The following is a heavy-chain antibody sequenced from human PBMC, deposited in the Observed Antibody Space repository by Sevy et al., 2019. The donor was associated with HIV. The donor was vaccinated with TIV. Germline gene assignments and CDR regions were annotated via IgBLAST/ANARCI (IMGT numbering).Heavy chain of an antibody. CDR1: EFTFGDFA. Sequence: GGSLRLSCTTSEFTFGDFARNWVRQAPGKGLEWVAFFKNRGLGGTLDHAASVKGRFIISRENYKGIAYLQMNDLKTEDTGVYYCTRLKGAQSIFDYWGQGALVTVSS. V-gene: IGHV3-49*04. CDR3: TRLKGAQSIFDY. CDR2: FKNRGLGGTL. D-gene: IGHD1-26*01. J-gene: IGHJ4*02.